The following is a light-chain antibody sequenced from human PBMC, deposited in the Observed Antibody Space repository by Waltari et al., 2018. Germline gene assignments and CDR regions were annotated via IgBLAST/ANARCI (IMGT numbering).Light chain of an antibody. J-gene: IGKJ1*01. V-gene: IGKV4-1*01. CDR3: QQYDDTPRT. CDR2: WAS. Sequence: DIVMTQSPDSLAVSLGERVTITCQSSQTVLYSSDNNNYLAWYQQKLGQPPKLLIYWASTRATGVPDRFSGSGSGTDFTLTISSLQAEDVAVYYCQQYDDTPRTFGQGTRVEIK. CDR1: QTVLYSSDNNNY.